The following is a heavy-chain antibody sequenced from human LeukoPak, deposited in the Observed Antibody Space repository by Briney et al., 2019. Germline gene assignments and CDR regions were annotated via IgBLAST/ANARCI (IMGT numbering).Heavy chain of an antibody. V-gene: IGHV4-59*01. Sequence: SETLSLTCTVSGGSISSYYWSWIRQPPGKGLEWIGYIYYSGSTNYNPSLKSRVTISVDTSKNQFSLKLSSVTAADTAVYYCARVPYHYVWGSYRYYYYYTDVWGKGTTVTISS. CDR2: IYYSGST. D-gene: IGHD3-16*02. CDR3: ARVPYHYVWGSYRYYYYYTDV. J-gene: IGHJ6*03. CDR1: GGSISSYY.